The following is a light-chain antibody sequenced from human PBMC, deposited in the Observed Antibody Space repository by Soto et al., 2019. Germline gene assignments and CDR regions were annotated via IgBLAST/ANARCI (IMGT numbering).Light chain of an antibody. CDR2: DVS. V-gene: IGLV2-14*03. Sequence: QSVLTQPASVSGSPGQSITISCTGTSSDVGAYNYVSWYQQHPGNAPKLIIYDVSNRPSGVSNRISGSKTGDTASLTISGLQAEDEADYYCSSYTSSYTYVFGTGTQLTVL. J-gene: IGLJ1*01. CDR3: SSYTSSYTYV. CDR1: SSDVGAYNY.